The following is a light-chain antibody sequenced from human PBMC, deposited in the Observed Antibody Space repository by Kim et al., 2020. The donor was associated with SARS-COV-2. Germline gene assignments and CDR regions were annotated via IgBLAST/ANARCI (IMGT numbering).Light chain of an antibody. V-gene: IGKV3-15*01. CDR3: QQYNSWPRT. CDR1: QSVGSN. J-gene: IGKJ1*01. Sequence: EIAMTQSPATLSVSPGERGTLSCRASQSVGSNLAWYQQKPGQAPRLLIYGASTRATGIPARFSGSGSGTEFTLTIGSLQSEDFAVYYCQQYNSWPRTFGQGTKVDIK. CDR2: GAS.